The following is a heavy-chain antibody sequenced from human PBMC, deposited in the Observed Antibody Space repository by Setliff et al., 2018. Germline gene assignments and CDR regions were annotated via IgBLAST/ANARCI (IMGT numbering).Heavy chain of an antibody. J-gene: IGHJ6*03. D-gene: IGHD3-16*01. CDR3: ARLGGSSGSGEFYYYYYYMDV. V-gene: IGHV4-39*01. CDR2: IYYSGST. CDR1: GGSISSSYYY. Sequence: KPSETLSLTCTVSGGSISSSYYYWGWIRQPPGKGLEWIGSIYYSGSTYYNPSLKSRVTISVDTSKNQFSLKLSSETAADTAVYYCARLGGSSGSGEFYYYYYYMDVWGKGTTVTVS.